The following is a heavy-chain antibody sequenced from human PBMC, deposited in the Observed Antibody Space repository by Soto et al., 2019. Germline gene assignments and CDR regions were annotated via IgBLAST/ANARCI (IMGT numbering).Heavy chain of an antibody. D-gene: IGHD2-2*02. CDR3: ARRDIVVVPAAIIYYSGMDV. V-gene: IGHV1-8*01. CDR2: MNPNSGNT. Sequence: ASVKVSCKASGYTFTSYDINWGRQATGQGLEWMGWMNPNSGNTGYAQKFQGRVTMTRNTSISTAYMELSSLRSEDTAVYYCARRDIVVVPAAIIYYSGMDVWGQGTTVTVSS. J-gene: IGHJ6*02. CDR1: GYTFTSYD.